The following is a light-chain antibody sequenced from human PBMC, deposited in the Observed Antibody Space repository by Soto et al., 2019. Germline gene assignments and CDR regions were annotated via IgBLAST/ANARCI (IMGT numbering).Light chain of an antibody. J-gene: IGKJ4*01. CDR3: LSGHSRP. V-gene: IGKV1-12*02. CDR1: QGLSSY. Sequence: DIQTTQSPSSVSASVGDRVTITCRASQGLSSYLAWYQQKPGKAPKLLIYAASNLQSGVPSRFSGSGSGTDFTLTISSLQPEDFATYFCLSGHSRPFGGGTKVDI. CDR2: AAS.